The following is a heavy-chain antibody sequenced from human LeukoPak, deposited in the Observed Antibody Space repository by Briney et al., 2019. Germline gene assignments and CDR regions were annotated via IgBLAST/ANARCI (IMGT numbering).Heavy chain of an antibody. V-gene: IGHV1-3*01. Sequence: ASMKVSCKASGYTFTSYAMHWVRQAPGQRLEWMGWINAGNGNTKYSQKFQGRVTITRDTSASTAYMELSSLRSEDTAVYYCARFYYGSGSYPYFDYWGQGTLVTVSS. CDR1: GYTFTSYA. CDR3: ARFYYGSGSYPYFDY. D-gene: IGHD3-10*01. J-gene: IGHJ4*02. CDR2: INAGNGNT.